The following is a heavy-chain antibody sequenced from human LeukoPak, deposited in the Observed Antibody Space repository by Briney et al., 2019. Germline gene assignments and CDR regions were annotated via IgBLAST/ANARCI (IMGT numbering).Heavy chain of an antibody. Sequence: PGGSLRLSCAASGFTFSNYGMHWVRQAPGKGLEWVAVISYDASKQYYADSVEGRFTISRDSSKNTLYLQMNSLRPDDTAVYYCAKCGYSGYGGNWFDPWGQGTLVTVSS. CDR3: AKCGYSGYGGNWFDP. V-gene: IGHV3-30*18. D-gene: IGHD5-12*01. J-gene: IGHJ5*02. CDR2: ISYDASKQ. CDR1: GFTFSNYG.